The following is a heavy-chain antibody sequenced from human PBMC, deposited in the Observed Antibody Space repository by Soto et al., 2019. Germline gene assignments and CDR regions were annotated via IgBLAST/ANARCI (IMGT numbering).Heavy chain of an antibody. CDR2: IKQDGGEK. CDR3: ARDRGRVDTARPRWFDP. V-gene: IGHV3-7*01. D-gene: IGHD5-18*01. Sequence: GGSLRLSCVGSGFSLSGNWMNWVRQAPGKGLEWVANIKQDGGEKYYVDSVKGRFIISRDNARNTLYLQMSFLRVEDTAIYYCARDRGRVDTARPRWFDPWGQGTLVTVSS. CDR1: GFSLSGNW. J-gene: IGHJ5*02.